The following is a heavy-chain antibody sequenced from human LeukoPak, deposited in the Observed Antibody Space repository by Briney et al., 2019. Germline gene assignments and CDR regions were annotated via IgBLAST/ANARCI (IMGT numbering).Heavy chain of an antibody. V-gene: IGHV1-69*06. D-gene: IGHD5-18*01. Sequence: GASVKVSCKASGGTFSSYAISWVRQAPGQGLEWMGGIIPIFGTANYAQKFQGRVTMTEDTSTDTAYMELSSLRSEDTAVYYCATWGGYSYGYTRLMDVWGQGTTVTVSS. CDR3: ATWGGYSYGYTRLMDV. J-gene: IGHJ6*02. CDR1: GGTFSSYA. CDR2: IIPIFGTA.